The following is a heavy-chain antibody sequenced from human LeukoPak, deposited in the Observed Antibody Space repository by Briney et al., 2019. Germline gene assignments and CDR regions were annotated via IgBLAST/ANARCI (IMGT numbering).Heavy chain of an antibody. CDR3: AKGHHRDGYDAFDM. D-gene: IGHD5-24*01. CDR2: IRYDGSNK. J-gene: IGHJ3*02. CDR1: GFTFSSYS. V-gene: IGHV3-30*02. Sequence: PGGSLRLSCAASGFTFSSYSMNWVRQAPGEGLEWVACIRYDGSNKYYADSVKGRFTISRDNSKNTLYLQMIGLRVEDTAVYYCAKGHHRDGYDAFDMWGQGTMVTVSS.